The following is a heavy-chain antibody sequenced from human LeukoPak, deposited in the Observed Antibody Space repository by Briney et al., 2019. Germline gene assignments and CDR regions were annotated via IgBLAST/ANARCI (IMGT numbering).Heavy chain of an antibody. J-gene: IGHJ6*02. CDR2: ISYDGSNK. D-gene: IGHD4-17*01. CDR3: AEDSGGDFSHGMDV. V-gene: IGHV3-30*18. CDR1: GFTFSSYG. Sequence: GGSLRLSCAASGFTFSSYGMHWVRQAPGKGLEWVAVISYDGSNKYYADSVKGRFTISRDNSKNTLYLQMNSLRAEDTAVYYCAEDSGGDFSHGMDVWGQGTTVTVSS.